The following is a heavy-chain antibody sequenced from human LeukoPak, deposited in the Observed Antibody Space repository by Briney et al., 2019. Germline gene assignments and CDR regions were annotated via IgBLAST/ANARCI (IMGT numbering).Heavy chain of an antibody. J-gene: IGHJ3*02. Sequence: SETLSLTCTVSGGSISSGSYYWSWIRQPAGKGLEWIGRIYTSGSTNYNPSLKSRVTISVDTSKTQFSLKLSSVTAADTAVYYCARVFRYTYYYDSNGFGFAFDIWGQGTMVTVSS. CDR1: GGSISSGSYY. D-gene: IGHD3-22*01. V-gene: IGHV4-61*02. CDR3: ARVFRYTYYYDSNGFGFAFDI. CDR2: IYTSGST.